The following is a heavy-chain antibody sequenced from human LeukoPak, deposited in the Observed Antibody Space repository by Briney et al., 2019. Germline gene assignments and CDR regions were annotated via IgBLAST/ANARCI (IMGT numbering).Heavy chain of an antibody. Sequence: GGSLRLSCVASGFTFNRYDMSWVRQAPGKGLEWVSGISDSGGSTYYADSVKGRFTISRDNSKNMLYLQMNSLRAEDTAIYSCTKASPGSGSYYLAGWGQGTLVTVSS. V-gene: IGHV3-23*01. CDR3: TKASPGSGSYYLAG. CDR1: GFTFNRYD. J-gene: IGHJ4*02. D-gene: IGHD1-26*01. CDR2: ISDSGGST.